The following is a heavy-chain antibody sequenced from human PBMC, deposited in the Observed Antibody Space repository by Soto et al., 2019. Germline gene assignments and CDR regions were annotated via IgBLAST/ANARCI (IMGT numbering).Heavy chain of an antibody. CDR1: GDSVSSNIAA. J-gene: IGHJ6*02. CDR2: TYYRSKWYN. V-gene: IGHV6-1*01. D-gene: IGHD6-13*01. Sequence: SHTHSLTCAISGDSVSSNIAAWNWIRQSPSRGLEWLGRTYYRSKWYNDYAVSVKSRITINPDTSKNQFSLQLNSVTPEDTAVYYCPRVIASTSSLYYYHSRRDVCSQGISVT. CDR3: PRVIASTSSLYYYHSRRDV.